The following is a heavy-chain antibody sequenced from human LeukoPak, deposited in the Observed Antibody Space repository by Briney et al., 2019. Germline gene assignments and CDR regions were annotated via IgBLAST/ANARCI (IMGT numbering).Heavy chain of an antibody. CDR1: GFTLNNYA. J-gene: IGHJ4*02. CDR3: AKFFQSSYNGASFDC. D-gene: IGHD3-10*01. V-gene: IGHV3-23*01. CDR2: ISASGDTT. Sequence: GGSLRLSCAASGFTLNNYAMSWVRQAPGKGLEWVSAISASGDTTYYAASVKGRFTISRDNSKNTLYLPMNTLRAADTAVYSCAKFFQSSYNGASFDCWGPRTLVTVSS.